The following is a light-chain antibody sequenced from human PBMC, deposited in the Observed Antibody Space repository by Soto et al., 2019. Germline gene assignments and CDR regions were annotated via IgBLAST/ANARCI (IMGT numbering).Light chain of an antibody. CDR1: QSISSW. Sequence: DIQLTQSPSTLSASVGDRVTITCRASQSISSWLAWYPQKPGKAPKLLVYKASSLESGVPSRFSGSGSGTEFTLTISTLQPDDFATYYCQQYETYPLTFGGGTKVEIK. J-gene: IGKJ4*01. V-gene: IGKV1-5*03. CDR2: KAS. CDR3: QQYETYPLT.